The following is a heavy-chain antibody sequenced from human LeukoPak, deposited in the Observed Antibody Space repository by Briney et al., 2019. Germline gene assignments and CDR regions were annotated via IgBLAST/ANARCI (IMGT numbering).Heavy chain of an antibody. Sequence: SETLSLTCTVSGGSISSYYWSWIRQPAGKGLEWIGRIYYSGSTNYNPSLKSRVTISVDTSKNQFSLKLSSVTAADTAVYYCARHPSLEQLWGWYFDLWGRGTLVTVSS. CDR2: IYYSGST. D-gene: IGHD5-18*01. CDR1: GGSISSYY. J-gene: IGHJ2*01. V-gene: IGHV4-59*08. CDR3: ARHPSLEQLWGWYFDL.